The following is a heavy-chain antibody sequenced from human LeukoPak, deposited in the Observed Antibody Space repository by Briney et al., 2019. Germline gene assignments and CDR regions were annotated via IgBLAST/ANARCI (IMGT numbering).Heavy chain of an antibody. J-gene: IGHJ4*02. Sequence: GGSLRLSCAASRFTLSNYWMSWVRRAPWKGLEWVANIKQDGSETYYVDSVKGRFTISRDNAKNSLSLQMNSLRAEDTAVYYCARQRGSGCLDYWGQGTLVTVSS. CDR1: RFTLSNYW. D-gene: IGHD6-19*01. CDR3: ARQRGSGCLDY. CDR2: IKQDGSET. V-gene: IGHV3-7*01.